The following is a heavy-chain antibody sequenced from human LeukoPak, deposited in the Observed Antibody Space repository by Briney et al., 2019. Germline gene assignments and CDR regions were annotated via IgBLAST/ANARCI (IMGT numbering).Heavy chain of an antibody. V-gene: IGHV4-59*08. J-gene: IGHJ5*02. CDR2: IYYSGST. CDR3: ARGRVLYYGSGSYSPNWFDP. Sequence: SETLSLTFTVSGGSISSYYWSWIRQPPGKGLEWIGYIYYSGSTNYNPSLKSRVTISVDTSKNQFSLKLSSVTAADTAVYYCARGRVLYYGSGSYSPNWFDPWGQGTLVTVSS. CDR1: GGSISSYY. D-gene: IGHD3-10*01.